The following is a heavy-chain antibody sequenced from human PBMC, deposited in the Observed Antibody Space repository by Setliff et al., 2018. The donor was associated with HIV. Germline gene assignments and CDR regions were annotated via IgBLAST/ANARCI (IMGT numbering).Heavy chain of an antibody. D-gene: IGHD1-7*01. Sequence: SETLSLTCTVSGGSININNYYWSWIRQPPGKGLEWIGEIDHSGSTNYNPSLKSRVTISVDTSKNQFSLKLSSVTAADTAVYYCARDRSNWNYGKNYMDVWGKGTTVTVSS. V-gene: IGHV4-39*07. J-gene: IGHJ6*03. CDR3: ARDRSNWNYGKNYMDV. CDR2: IDHSGST. CDR1: GGSININNYY.